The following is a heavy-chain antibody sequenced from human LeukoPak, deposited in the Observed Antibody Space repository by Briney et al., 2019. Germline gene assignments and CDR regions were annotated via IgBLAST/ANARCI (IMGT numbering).Heavy chain of an antibody. J-gene: IGHJ4*02. Sequence: GGSLRLSCAASGFTFDDYAMHWVRQAPGKGLGWVSGISWNSGSIGYADSVKGRFTISRDNAKNSLYLQMNSLRAEDTALYYCAKDVAAAVTWYFDYWGQGTLVTVSS. CDR2: ISWNSGSI. D-gene: IGHD6-25*01. CDR3: AKDVAAAVTWYFDY. V-gene: IGHV3-9*01. CDR1: GFTFDDYA.